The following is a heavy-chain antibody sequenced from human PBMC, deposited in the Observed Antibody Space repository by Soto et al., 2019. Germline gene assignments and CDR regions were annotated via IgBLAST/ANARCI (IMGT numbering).Heavy chain of an antibody. Sequence: PSETLSLTCTVSGGSISSYYWSWIRQPPGKGLEWIGYIYYSGSTNYNPSLKSRVTISVDTSKNQFSLKLSSVTAADTAVYYCARGRIAVAANDYWGQGTLVTVSS. CDR2: IYYSGST. CDR3: ARGRIAVAANDY. J-gene: IGHJ4*02. D-gene: IGHD6-19*01. V-gene: IGHV4-59*01. CDR1: GGSISSYY.